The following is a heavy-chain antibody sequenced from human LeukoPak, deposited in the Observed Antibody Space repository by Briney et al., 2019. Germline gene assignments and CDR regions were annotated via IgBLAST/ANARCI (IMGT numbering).Heavy chain of an antibody. CDR1: GYTFTGYY. J-gene: IGHJ4*02. CDR3: ARIDDSSGYYYRY. V-gene: IGHV1-2*02. D-gene: IGHD3-22*01. CDR2: INPNSGGT. Sequence: ASVTVSCKAAGYTFTGYYMHWVRQAPGQGLEWMGWINPNSGGTNYAQKFQGRVTMTRDTSISTAYMELSRLRSDDTAVYYCARIDDSSGYYYRYWGQGTLVTASS.